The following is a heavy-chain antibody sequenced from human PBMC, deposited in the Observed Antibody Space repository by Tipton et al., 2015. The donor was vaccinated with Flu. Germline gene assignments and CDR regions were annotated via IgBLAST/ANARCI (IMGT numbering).Heavy chain of an antibody. J-gene: IGHJ5*02. CDR3: ARGPESIVGATGGWFAP. CDR1: GGSFSGYY. D-gene: IGHD1-26*01. Sequence: TLSLTCAVYGGSFSGYYWSWIRQPPGKGLEWIGEINHSGSTNYNPSLKSRVTISVDTSKNQFSLTLSSVTAADTAVYYCARGPESIVGATGGWFAPWGQGTLVTVSS. V-gene: IGHV4-34*01. CDR2: INHSGST.